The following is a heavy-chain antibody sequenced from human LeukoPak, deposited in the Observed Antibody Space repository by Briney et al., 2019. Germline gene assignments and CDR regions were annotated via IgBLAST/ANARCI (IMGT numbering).Heavy chain of an antibody. Sequence: SGPTLVNPTQTLTLTCTFSGFSLSTSGVGVGWIRQPPGKALEWLALIYWNGDKRYSPSLKSRLTITKDTSKNQVVLTMTNMDPVDTATYYCAHRPIAAAGSNWFDPWGQGTLVTVSS. CDR2: IYWNGDK. CDR1: GFSLSTSGVG. J-gene: IGHJ5*02. V-gene: IGHV2-5*01. D-gene: IGHD6-13*01. CDR3: AHRPIAAAGSNWFDP.